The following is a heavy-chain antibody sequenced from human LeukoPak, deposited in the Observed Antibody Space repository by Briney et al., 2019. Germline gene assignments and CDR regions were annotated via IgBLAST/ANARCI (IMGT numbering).Heavy chain of an antibody. J-gene: IGHJ3*02. D-gene: IGHD3-3*01. Sequence: ASVKVSCEASGYTFTGYYMHWVRQAPGQGLEWMGRINPNSGGTNYAQKFQGRVTMTRDTSISTAYMELSRLRSDDTAVYYCARPFYDFWIPSIWGQGTMVTVSS. CDR1: GYTFTGYY. CDR3: ARPFYDFWIPSI. CDR2: INPNSGGT. V-gene: IGHV1-2*06.